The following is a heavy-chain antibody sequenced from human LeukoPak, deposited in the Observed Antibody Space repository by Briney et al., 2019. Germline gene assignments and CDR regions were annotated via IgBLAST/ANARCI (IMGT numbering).Heavy chain of an antibody. J-gene: IGHJ6*02. CDR3: ARAASIAARYYYYYGMDV. V-gene: IGHV1-2*02. Sequence: GASVKVSCKPSGYTFTCYYMHWVRQAPGQGLEWMGWINPNSGGTNYAQKFQGRVTMTRDTSISTAYMELSRLRSDDTAVYYCARAASIAARYYYYYGMDVWGQGTTVTVSS. CDR2: INPNSGGT. D-gene: IGHD6-6*01. CDR1: GYTFTCYY.